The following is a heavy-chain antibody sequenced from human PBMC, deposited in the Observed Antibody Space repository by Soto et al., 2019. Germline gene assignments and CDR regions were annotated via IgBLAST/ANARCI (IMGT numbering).Heavy chain of an antibody. CDR3: ARGDYGTGGYPFPYFDY. Sequence: HEHLVQSGAEVKRPGASLKVSCKASGYSFTGYYIHWERQAPGQGLEWMGWINPDSGATNYAQNFQGRVTLTSDTSISTASMDLTSLTSDDTAVYYCARGDYGTGGYPFPYFDYWGQGTLVIVSS. J-gene: IGHJ4*02. CDR2: INPDSGAT. D-gene: IGHD2-8*02. CDR1: GYSFTGYY. V-gene: IGHV1-2*02.